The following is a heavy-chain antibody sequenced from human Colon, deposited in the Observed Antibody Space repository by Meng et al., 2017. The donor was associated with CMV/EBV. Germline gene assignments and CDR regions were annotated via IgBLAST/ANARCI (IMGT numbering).Heavy chain of an antibody. CDR2: ISYDGSNK. V-gene: IGHV3-30-3*02. CDR3: AKREASASLDY. Sequence: GESLKISCAASGFTFSSYAMHWVRQAPGKGLEWVAVISYDGSNKYYADSVKGRFTISRDNAMSTLYLQMDGLRPDDSAVYYCAKREASASLDYWGQGTLVTVSS. D-gene: IGHD5-24*01. CDR1: GFTFSSYA. J-gene: IGHJ4*02.